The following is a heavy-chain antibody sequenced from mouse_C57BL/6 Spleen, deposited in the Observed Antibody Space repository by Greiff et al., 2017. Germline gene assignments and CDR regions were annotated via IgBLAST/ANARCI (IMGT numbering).Heavy chain of an antibody. J-gene: IGHJ4*01. CDR2: IDPETGGT. D-gene: IGHD1-1*01. Sequence: VQLQQSGAELVRPGASVTLSCKASGYTFTDYEMHWVKQTPVHGLEWIGAIDPETGGTAYNQKFKGKAILTADKSSSTAYMELRSRTDEDSAVYYCTRRGYYGSSSYAMDDWGQGTSGTVSS. V-gene: IGHV1-15*01. CDR3: TRRGYYGSSSYAMDD. CDR1: GYTFTDYE.